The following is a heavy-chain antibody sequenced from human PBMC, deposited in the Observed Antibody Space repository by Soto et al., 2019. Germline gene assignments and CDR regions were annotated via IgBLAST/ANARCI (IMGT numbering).Heavy chain of an antibody. CDR2: IYHSGST. CDR1: GGSISSSNW. CDR3: ARDGVISYYYYGMDV. J-gene: IGHJ6*02. D-gene: IGHD3-16*02. Sequence: SETLSLTCAVSGGSISSSNWWSWVRQPPGKGLEWIGEIYHSGSTNYNPSLKSRVTISVDKSKNQFSLKLSSVTAADTAVYYCARDGVISYYYYGMDVWGQGTTVTVSS. V-gene: IGHV4-4*02.